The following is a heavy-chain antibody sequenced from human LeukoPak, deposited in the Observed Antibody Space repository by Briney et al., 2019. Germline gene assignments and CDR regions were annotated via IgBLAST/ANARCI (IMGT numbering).Heavy chain of an antibody. CDR3: ARDGPHEQSGSYYFDY. Sequence: SQTLSLTCVISGDSVSSNSAAWNWIRQSPSRGLEWLGRTYYRSKWYNDYAVSVKSRITINPDTSKNQFSLQLNSVTPEDTAVYYCARDGPHEQSGSYYFDYWGQGTLVTVSS. CDR1: GDSVSSNSAA. V-gene: IGHV6-1*01. CDR2: TYYRSKWYN. D-gene: IGHD1-26*01. J-gene: IGHJ4*02.